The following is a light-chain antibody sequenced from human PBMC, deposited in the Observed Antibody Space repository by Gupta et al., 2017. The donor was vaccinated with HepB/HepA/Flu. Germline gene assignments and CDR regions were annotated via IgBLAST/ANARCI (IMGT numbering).Light chain of an antibody. J-gene: IGKJ1*01. Sequence: DLQMPQSPSTLSASVGDRVTITCRASQSISSWLAWYQQKPGKAPKLLISKASSLESGVPSRFGGSASGTDCTLTISRLQPDDFATYYCQQYKRYSWTFGQGTKVEIK. V-gene: IGKV1-5*03. CDR1: QSISSW. CDR3: QQYKRYSWT. CDR2: KAS.